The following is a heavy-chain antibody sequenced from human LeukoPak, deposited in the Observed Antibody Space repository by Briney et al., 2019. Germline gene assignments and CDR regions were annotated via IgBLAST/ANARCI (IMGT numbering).Heavy chain of an antibody. J-gene: IGHJ4*02. D-gene: IGHD5-18*01. Sequence: MASETLSLTCTVSGGSISSYYWSWIRQPPGKGLEWIGYIYYSGSTNYNPSLKSRVTISVDTSKNQFSLKLSSVTAADTAVYYCASTWIQSGIDYWGQGTLVTVSS. CDR3: ASTWIQSGIDY. CDR1: GGSISSYY. CDR2: IYYSGST. V-gene: IGHV4-59*08.